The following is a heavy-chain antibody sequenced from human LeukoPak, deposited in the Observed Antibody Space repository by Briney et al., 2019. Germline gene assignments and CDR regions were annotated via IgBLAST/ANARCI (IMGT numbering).Heavy chain of an antibody. D-gene: IGHD6-13*01. CDR3: ARESGIAGRGRFDY. V-gene: IGHV1-69*04. CDR1: GGTLSSYA. CDR2: IIPILDIT. Sequence: SVKVSCKASGGTLSSYAVSWVRQAPGQGLEWMGKIIPILDITTYTQKFQGRVTFTADKSTNTAYLVLSRLRSEDTAVYYCARESGIAGRGRFDYGGQGTLVTVS. J-gene: IGHJ4*02.